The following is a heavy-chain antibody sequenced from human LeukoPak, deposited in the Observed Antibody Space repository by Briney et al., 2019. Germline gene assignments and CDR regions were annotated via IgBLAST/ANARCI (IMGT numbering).Heavy chain of an antibody. J-gene: IGHJ4*02. V-gene: IGHV3-7*03. Sequence: SGGSLRLSCAASGFTFSSYWMSWVRQAPGKGLEWVANIKQDGSEKYYVDSVKGRFTISRDNAKNSLYLQMNSLRAEDTALYYCARSFSAGYYYFDYWGQGTLVTVSS. CDR1: GFTFSSYW. CDR2: IKQDGSEK. CDR3: ARSFSAGYYYFDY. D-gene: IGHD6-13*01.